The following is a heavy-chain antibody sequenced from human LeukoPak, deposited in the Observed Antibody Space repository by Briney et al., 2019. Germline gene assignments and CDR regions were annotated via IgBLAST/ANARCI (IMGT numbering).Heavy chain of an antibody. Sequence: SETLSLTCTVSGGSISSCYWSWIRQPPGKGLEWIGYIYYSGSTNYNPSLKSRVTISVDTSKNQFSLKLSSVTAADTAVYYCARHGLYYYDSSGYYDYWGQGTLVTVSS. D-gene: IGHD3-22*01. V-gene: IGHV4-59*08. CDR1: GGSISSCY. CDR3: ARHGLYYYDSSGYYDY. J-gene: IGHJ4*02. CDR2: IYYSGST.